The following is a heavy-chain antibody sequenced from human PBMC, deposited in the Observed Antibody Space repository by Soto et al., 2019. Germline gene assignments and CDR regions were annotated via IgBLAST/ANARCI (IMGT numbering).Heavy chain of an antibody. V-gene: IGHV3-23*01. D-gene: IGHD3-3*01. CDR1: GFTFSSYA. CDR3: AKVAWDFWSGYLRHGY. J-gene: IGHJ4*02. Sequence: PGGSLRLSCAAPGFTFSSYAMSWVRQAPGKGVECVSDSSRSGGSTYFAGSVKRRITISSDNSKIRLYRQMNSLRAEYTAVYYCAKVAWDFWSGYLRHGYWGQGTLVTVSS. CDR2: SSRSGGST.